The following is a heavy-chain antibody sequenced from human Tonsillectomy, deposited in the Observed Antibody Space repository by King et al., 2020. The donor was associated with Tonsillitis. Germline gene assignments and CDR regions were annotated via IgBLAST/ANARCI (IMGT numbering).Heavy chain of an antibody. J-gene: IGHJ6*02. CDR2: IIPILAIT. CDR3: ARGGAGRVAAAGTHYYYYAMDV. V-gene: IGHV1-69*09. CDR1: GGTVSTYS. D-gene: IGHD6-13*01. Sequence: VQLVESGAEVKKPGSSVKVSCKASGGTVSTYSINWVRQAPGQGLQWMGRIIPILAITNYAQKFQGRVTITADKSTTTAYMELSSLRSEDTAVYYCARGGAGRVAAAGTHYYYYAMDVWGQGTTVTVSS.